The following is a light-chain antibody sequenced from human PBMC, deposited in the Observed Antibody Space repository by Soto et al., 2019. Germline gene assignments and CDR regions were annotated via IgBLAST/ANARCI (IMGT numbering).Light chain of an antibody. V-gene: IGKV1-39*01. CDR3: QQSYSMFPPT. CDR1: QTISDI. CDR2: SAS. Sequence: DIQVTPSPPSLSASVGDRVTITCRASQTISDILNWYQQKPGQVPKLLISSASNLQTGVPSRFSGSGSGTDFTLTISSLQPEDFATYYCQQSYSMFPPTFGQGTRVENK. J-gene: IGKJ1*01.